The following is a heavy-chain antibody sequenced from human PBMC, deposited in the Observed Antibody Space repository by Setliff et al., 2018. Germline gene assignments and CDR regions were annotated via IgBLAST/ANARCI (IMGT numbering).Heavy chain of an antibody. Sequence: SETLSLTCTVSGGSISSSSYYWGWIRQPPGKGLEWIGSTYYSGSTYYNPSLKSRVTISVDTSKNQFSLKLSSVTAADTAVYYCARPSSSWFAIDYWGQGTLVTVSS. CDR3: ARPSSSWFAIDY. V-gene: IGHV4-39*01. CDR1: GGSISSSSYY. CDR2: TYYSGST. J-gene: IGHJ4*02. D-gene: IGHD6-13*01.